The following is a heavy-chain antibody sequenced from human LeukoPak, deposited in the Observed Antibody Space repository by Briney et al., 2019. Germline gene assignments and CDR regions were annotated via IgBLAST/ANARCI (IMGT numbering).Heavy chain of an antibody. CDR3: AKGISVIRGYSGYDSFDC. D-gene: IGHD5-12*01. CDR2: ISGSGGST. V-gene: IGHV3-23*01. Sequence: PGGSLRLSCAASGFTFSSYAMSWVRQAPGKGLEWVSAISGSGGSTYYADSVKGRFTISRDNSKDTLYLQMNSLRAEDTAVYYCAKGISVIRGYSGYDSFDCWGQGTLVTVSS. J-gene: IGHJ4*02. CDR1: GFTFSSYA.